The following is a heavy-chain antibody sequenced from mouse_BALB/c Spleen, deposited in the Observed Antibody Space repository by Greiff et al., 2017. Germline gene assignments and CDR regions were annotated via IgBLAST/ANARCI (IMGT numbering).Heavy chain of an antibody. D-gene: IGHD1-1*01. J-gene: IGHJ4*01. Sequence: EVQVVESGGGLVQPGGSRKLSCAASGFTFSSFGMHWVRQAPEKGLEWVAYISSGSSTIYYADTVKGRFTISRDNARNILYLQMSSLRSEDTAMYFCARGFFITTPHYYAMCTRGQGASVTVSS. V-gene: IGHV5-17*02. CDR3: ARGFFITTPHYYAMCT. CDR2: ISSGSSTI. CDR1: GFTFSSFG.